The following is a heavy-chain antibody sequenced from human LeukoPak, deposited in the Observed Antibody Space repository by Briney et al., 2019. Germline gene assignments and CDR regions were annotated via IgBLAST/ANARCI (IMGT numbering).Heavy chain of an antibody. CDR1: GFTFSSYG. J-gene: IGHJ4*02. Sequence: PGGSLRLSCPASGFTFSSYGMHWVRQAPGKGLEWVAVISYDGSNKYYADSVKGRFTISRDNSKNTLYLQMNSLRAEDTAVYYCAKRVEYSGSYVYDYWGQGTLVTVSS. CDR2: ISYDGSNK. D-gene: IGHD1-26*01. V-gene: IGHV3-30*18. CDR3: AKRVEYSGSYVYDY.